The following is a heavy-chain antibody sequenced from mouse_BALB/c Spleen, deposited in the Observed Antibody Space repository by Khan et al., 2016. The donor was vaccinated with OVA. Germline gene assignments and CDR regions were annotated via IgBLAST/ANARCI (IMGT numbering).Heavy chain of an antibody. Sequence: VQLQQSGTELARPGASVKLSCKASGYTFTSYWMQWVKQRPGQGLEWIGAIYPGDGNTRYTQKFKGKATLTADKSPSTAYMQLSSLASEDSAVYFCVRGGITTGYFDYWGQGTTLTVSS. CDR1: GYTFTSYW. CDR3: VRGGITTGYFDY. D-gene: IGHD1-1*01. CDR2: IYPGDGNT. V-gene: IGHV1-87*01. J-gene: IGHJ2*01.